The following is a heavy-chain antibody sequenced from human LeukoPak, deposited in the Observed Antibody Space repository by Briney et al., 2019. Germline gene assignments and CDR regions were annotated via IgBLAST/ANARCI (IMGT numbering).Heavy chain of an antibody. CDR3: AKTSDQLLYSKFDF. D-gene: IGHD2-2*02. Sequence: GGSLRLSCATSGFTFSFYGMHWVRQAPGKGLEWVAFIQYDGSFKFYADSVQGRFSISRDNSKNTLFLQMNSLRADDTAVYYCAKTSDQLLYSKFDFWGQGTLVTVSS. CDR2: IQYDGSFK. CDR1: GFTFSFYG. J-gene: IGHJ4*02. V-gene: IGHV3-30*02.